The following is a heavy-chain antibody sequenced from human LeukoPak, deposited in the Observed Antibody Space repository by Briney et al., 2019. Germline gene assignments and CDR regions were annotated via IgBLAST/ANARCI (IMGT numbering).Heavy chain of an antibody. CDR2: ISSSSSYI. J-gene: IGHJ4*02. D-gene: IGHD1-26*01. Sequence: PGGSLRLSCAASGFTFSSYSMNWVRQAPGKGLEWVSSISSSSSYIYYADSVKGRFTISRDNAKNSLYLQMNSLRAEDTAVYYCARGRVGATTGYFDYWGQGTLVTVSS. V-gene: IGHV3-21*01. CDR3: ARGRVGATTGYFDY. CDR1: GFTFSSYS.